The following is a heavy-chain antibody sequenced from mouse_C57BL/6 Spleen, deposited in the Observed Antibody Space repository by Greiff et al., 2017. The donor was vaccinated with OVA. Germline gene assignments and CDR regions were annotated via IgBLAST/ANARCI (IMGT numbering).Heavy chain of an antibody. D-gene: IGHD1-1*01. CDR1: GFTFSSYA. V-gene: IGHV5-4*01. Sequence: DVQLVESGGGLVKPGGSLKLSCAASGFTFSSYAMSWVRQTPEKRLEWVATISDGGSYTYYPDNVKGRFTISRDNAKNNLYLQMSHLKSEDTAMYYCARDVTTVVATDYFDYWGQGTTLTVSS. CDR3: ARDVTTVVATDYFDY. J-gene: IGHJ2*01. CDR2: ISDGGSYT.